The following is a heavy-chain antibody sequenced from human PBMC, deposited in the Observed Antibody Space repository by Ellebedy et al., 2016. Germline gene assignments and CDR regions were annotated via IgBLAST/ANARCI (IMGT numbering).Heavy chain of an antibody. CDR1: GYTFPGYY. CDR2: VNPNSGGT. J-gene: IGHJ3*02. Sequence: ASVKVSCXASGYTFPGYYIHWVRQAPGQGLEWMAWVNPNSGGTNYAQKFRSGVTMTTDTSISTAYMELSGLTSDDTAVYYCARRDYGIDAFDIWGQGTMVTVSS. CDR3: ARRDYGIDAFDI. V-gene: IGHV1-2*02. D-gene: IGHD4-17*01.